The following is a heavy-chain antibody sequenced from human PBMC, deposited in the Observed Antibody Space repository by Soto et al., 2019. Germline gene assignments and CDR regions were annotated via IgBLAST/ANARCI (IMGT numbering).Heavy chain of an antibody. V-gene: IGHV3-9*01. Sequence: VQLVESGGGLVQPGRSLRLSCAASGFTFDDYAMHWVRQAPGKGLEWVSGISWNSGSIGYADSVKGRFTISRDNAKNSLYLQMNSLRAEDTALYYCAKGRQLLSLSWFDPWGQGTLVTVSS. CDR3: AKGRQLLSLSWFDP. CDR2: ISWNSGSI. CDR1: GFTFDDYA. D-gene: IGHD2-2*01. J-gene: IGHJ5*02.